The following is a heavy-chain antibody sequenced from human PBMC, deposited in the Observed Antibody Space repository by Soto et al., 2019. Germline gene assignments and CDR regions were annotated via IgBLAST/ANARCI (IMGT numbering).Heavy chain of an antibody. CDR3: ARDRRTITAGIFDS. Sequence: GGSLRLSCAASGFTISDYSMNWVRQAPGKGLEWLSFITSSTTTIYYADSVKGRFTISRDNAKNSLYLQMNSLRDEDTAVYFCARDRRTITAGIFDSWGQGTLVTV. J-gene: IGHJ4*02. CDR2: ITSSTTTI. D-gene: IGHD1-20*01. V-gene: IGHV3-48*02. CDR1: GFTISDYS.